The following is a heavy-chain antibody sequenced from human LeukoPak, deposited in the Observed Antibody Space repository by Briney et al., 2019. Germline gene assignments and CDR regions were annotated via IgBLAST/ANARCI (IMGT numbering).Heavy chain of an antibody. CDR2: ISGCGGST. J-gene: IGHJ6*04. CDR1: GFTFSSYA. CDR3: ATSPHYYGSGSYYNPYYYYYGMDV. Sequence: GGSLSLSCAASGFTFSSYAMSWVRQAPGKGLEWVSAISGCGGSTYYADSVKGRFTISRDNSKNTLYLQMNSLRAEDTAVYYCATSPHYYGSGSYYNPYYYYYGMDVWGKGTTVTASS. D-gene: IGHD3-10*01. V-gene: IGHV3-23*01.